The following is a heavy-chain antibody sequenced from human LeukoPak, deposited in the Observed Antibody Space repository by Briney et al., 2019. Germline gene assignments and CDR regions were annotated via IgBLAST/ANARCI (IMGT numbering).Heavy chain of an antibody. V-gene: IGHV4-4*07. J-gene: IGHJ4*02. CDR2: IYTSGGT. Sequence: SETLSLTCTVSGGSISSYYWSWIRQPAGKVLEWIGRIYTSGGTNYNPSLKSRVTMSVDTSKNQFSLKLSSVTAADTAVYYCARDLFEGSSGDYWGQGTLVTVSS. D-gene: IGHD2-15*01. CDR3: ARDLFEGSSGDY. CDR1: GGSISSYY.